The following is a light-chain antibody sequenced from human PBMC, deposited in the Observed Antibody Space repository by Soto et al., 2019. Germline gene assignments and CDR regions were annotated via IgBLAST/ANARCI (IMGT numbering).Light chain of an antibody. V-gene: IGLV2-14*03. CDR2: DVN. CDR3: ASFTRSVTVV. Sequence: QSALTQPASVSGSPGQSITISCAGTSSDVGGYNYVSWYQQHPGKVPSLIISDVNKRPSGVSGRFSGSKSGNTASLTISGLQAEDEADYYCASFTRSVTVVFGGGTKVTVL. CDR1: SSDVGGYNY. J-gene: IGLJ2*01.